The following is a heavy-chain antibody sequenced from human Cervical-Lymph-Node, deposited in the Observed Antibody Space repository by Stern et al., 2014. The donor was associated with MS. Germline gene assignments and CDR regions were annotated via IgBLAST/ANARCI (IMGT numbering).Heavy chain of an antibody. V-gene: IGHV4-31*03. CDR3: ARDLGGDGWFDP. CDR2: IYYSGST. J-gene: IGHJ5*02. CDR1: GGSISNDGYY. Sequence: VQLVESGPGLVKPSQTLSLTCTVSGGSISNDGYYWSWIRQPPGKGLEWIGCIYYSGSTYYNPSLKSRVTISVDTSKSQFSLKLNSVTAADTAVYYCARDLGGDGWFDPWGQGTLVTVSS. D-gene: IGHD4-17*01.